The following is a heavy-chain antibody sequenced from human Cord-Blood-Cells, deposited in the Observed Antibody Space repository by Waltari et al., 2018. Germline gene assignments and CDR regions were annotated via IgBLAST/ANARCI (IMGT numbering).Heavy chain of an antibody. J-gene: IGHJ3*02. CDR3: ARPPYYDFWSGYYDAFDI. D-gene: IGHD3-3*01. CDR2: IYYSGST. CDR1: GGSISSSSYY. Sequence: QLQLQESGPGLVKPSETLSLTCTVSGGSISSSSYYWGWIRQPPGKGLEWIGSIYYSGSTYYNPSLKGRVTISVDTSKNQFSLKLSSVTAADTAVYYCARPPYYDFWSGYYDAFDIWGQGTMVTVSS. V-gene: IGHV4-39*01.